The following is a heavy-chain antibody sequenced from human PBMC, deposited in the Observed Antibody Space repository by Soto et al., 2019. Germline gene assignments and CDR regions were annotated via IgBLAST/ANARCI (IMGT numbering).Heavy chain of an antibody. CDR2: IDPSDSYT. CDR3: ARHYSGSSFMDV. CDR1: GYSFTSYW. J-gene: IGHJ6*02. Sequence: GESLKISCRGSGYSFTSYWISWVRQMPGKGLEWMGRIDPSDSYTNYSPSFQGHVTISADKSNSTAYLQWGSLRASDTAMYYCARHYSGSSFMDVWGQGTTVTVSS. V-gene: IGHV5-10-1*01. D-gene: IGHD6-6*01.